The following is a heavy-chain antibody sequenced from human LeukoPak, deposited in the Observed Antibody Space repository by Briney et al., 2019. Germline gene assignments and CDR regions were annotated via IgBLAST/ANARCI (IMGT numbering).Heavy chain of an antibody. D-gene: IGHD4-23*01. V-gene: IGHV3-48*04. CDR3: ATEVTPRPY. Sequence: GGSLRLSCAASGFTFSDYSMNWVRQAPGKGLEWISYIGISSGNTKYADSVKGRFTISRDNAKDSLYLQMNSLRAEDTAVYYCATEVTPRPYWGQGTLVTVSS. J-gene: IGHJ4*02. CDR2: IGISSGNT. CDR1: GFTFSDYS.